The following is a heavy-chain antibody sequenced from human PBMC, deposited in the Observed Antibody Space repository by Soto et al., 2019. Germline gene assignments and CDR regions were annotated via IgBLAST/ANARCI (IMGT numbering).Heavy chain of an antibody. Sequence: QVTLKESGPVLVKPTETLTLTCTVSGFSLSNARMGVSWIRQPPGKALEWLAHIFSNDEKSYSTTLKSRLTISNDTSKSEVVLTMTDMDPVDTATYYCARSFAKVRGVLPFDYWGQGTMFTVAS. J-gene: IGHJ4*02. CDR1: GFSLSNARMG. CDR2: IFSNDEK. CDR3: ARSFAKVRGVLPFDY. D-gene: IGHD3-10*01. V-gene: IGHV2-26*01.